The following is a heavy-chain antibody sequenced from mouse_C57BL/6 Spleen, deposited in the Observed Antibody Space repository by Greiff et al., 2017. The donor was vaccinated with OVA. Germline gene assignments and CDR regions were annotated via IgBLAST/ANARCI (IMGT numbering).Heavy chain of an antibody. D-gene: IGHD2-1*01. V-gene: IGHV1-80*01. CDR2: IYPGDGDT. Sequence: GKGLEWIGQIYPGDGDTNYNGKFKGKATLTADKSSSTAYMQLSSLTSEDSAVYFCARKEIYYGNSYWYFDVWGTGTTVTVSS. CDR3: ARKEIYYGNSYWYFDV. J-gene: IGHJ1*03.